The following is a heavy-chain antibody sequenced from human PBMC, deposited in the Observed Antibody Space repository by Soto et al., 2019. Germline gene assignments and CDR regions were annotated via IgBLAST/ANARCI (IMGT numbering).Heavy chain of an antibody. CDR1: GYTFTGYY. CDR2: INPNSGGT. V-gene: IGHV1-2*04. Sequence: QVQLVQSGAEVKKPGASVKVSCKASGYTFTGYYMHWVRQAPGQGLEWMGWINPNSGGTNYAQKFQGWVTMTRDTSISTAYRELSRLRSDDTAVYYCARGRPNRRLLGSNWFDHWGQGTLVTVSS. D-gene: IGHD3-10*01. CDR3: ARGRPNRRLLGSNWFDH. J-gene: IGHJ5*02.